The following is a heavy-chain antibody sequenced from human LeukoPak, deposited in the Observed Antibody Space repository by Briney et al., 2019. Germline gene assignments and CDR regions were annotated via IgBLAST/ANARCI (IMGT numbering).Heavy chain of an antibody. CDR1: GMNNYW. Sequence: GESLRLSCIGAGMNNYWMTWVRQAPVKGLQSVANMNKDGSEKYYLDSVKGRITISRDNIKNSVFLEINSLRAEDTGIYYCATDLNWVSHWGQGTLVTVSS. D-gene: IGHD3-16*01. J-gene: IGHJ4*02. CDR2: MNKDGSEK. CDR3: ATDLNWVSH. V-gene: IGHV3-7*01.